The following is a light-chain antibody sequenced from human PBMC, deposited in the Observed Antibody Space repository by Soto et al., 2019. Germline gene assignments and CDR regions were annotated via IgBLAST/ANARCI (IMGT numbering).Light chain of an antibody. J-gene: IGKJ2*01. Sequence: DIQMTQSPSTLSASVGDRVTLTCRASQSISSWLAWYQQKPGKAPKLLIYKASSLESGVPSRFSGSGSGTEFTLTISSRQPDDFETDYCQQHKSDDPYTFGQGTKLEIK. CDR1: QSISSW. CDR3: QQHKSDDPYT. V-gene: IGKV1-5*03. CDR2: KAS.